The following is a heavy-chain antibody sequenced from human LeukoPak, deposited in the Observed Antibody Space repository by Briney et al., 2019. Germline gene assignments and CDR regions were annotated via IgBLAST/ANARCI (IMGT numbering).Heavy chain of an antibody. J-gene: IGHJ3*02. CDR2: IYYSGST. CDR1: GGSISSSSYY. D-gene: IGHD6-19*01. CDR3: ARQLTSSGWYTAFDI. Sequence: SETLSLTCTVSGGSISSSSYYWGWIRQPPGKGLEWIGSIYYSGSTYYNPSLKSRVTISVDTSKNQFSLKLNSVTAADTAVCYCARQLTSSGWYTAFDIWGQGTMVTVSS. V-gene: IGHV4-39*01.